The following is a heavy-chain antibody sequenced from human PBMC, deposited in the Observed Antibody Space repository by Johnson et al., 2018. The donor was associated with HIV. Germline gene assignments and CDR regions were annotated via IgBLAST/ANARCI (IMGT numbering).Heavy chain of an antibody. V-gene: IGHV3-13*01. CDR3: ARSDKWFGESDAFDI. CDR2: IGPTAHT. D-gene: IGHD3-10*01. Sequence: VQLVESGGGVVQPGGSLRLSCAASGFTVSSNYMHWVRQATGKGLEWVSGIGPTAHTYYAGSVKGRFTISRESAKNSLYLQMNSLRVGDTAVYYCARSDKWFGESDAFDIWGQGTMVTVSS. CDR1: GFTVSSNY. J-gene: IGHJ3*02.